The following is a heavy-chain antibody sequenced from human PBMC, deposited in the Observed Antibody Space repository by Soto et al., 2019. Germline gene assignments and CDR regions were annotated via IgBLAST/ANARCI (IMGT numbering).Heavy chain of an antibody. CDR1: GFSFRSYY. D-gene: IGHD3-10*01. Sequence: KPGGSLRLSCAASGFSFRSYYMNWVRQAPGRGLEWVSSISPSSSFQNYADSVKGRFTISRDNAKSSVNLQMNSLRAEDTAVYYCARVGTDYGSGSPYYSDYWGQGTLVTVSS. CDR2: ISPSSSFQ. CDR3: ARVGTDYGSGSPYYSDY. J-gene: IGHJ4*02. V-gene: IGHV3-21*06.